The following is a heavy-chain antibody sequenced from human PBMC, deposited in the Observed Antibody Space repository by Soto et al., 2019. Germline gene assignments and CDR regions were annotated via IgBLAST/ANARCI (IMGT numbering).Heavy chain of an antibody. V-gene: IGHV3-23*01. CDR3: AKDRPDIVVVPAAMGEAYYYGMDV. J-gene: IGHJ6*02. CDR2: ISGSGGST. Sequence: GGSLRLSCAASGFTFSSYAMSWVRQAPGKGLEWVSAISGSGGSTYYADSVKGRFTISRDNSKNTLYLQMNSLRAEDTAVYYCAKDRPDIVVVPAAMGEAYYYGMDVWGQGTTVTVSS. CDR1: GFTFSSYA. D-gene: IGHD2-2*01.